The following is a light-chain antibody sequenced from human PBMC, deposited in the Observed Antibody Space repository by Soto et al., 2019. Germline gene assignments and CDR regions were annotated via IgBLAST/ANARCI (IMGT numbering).Light chain of an antibody. CDR1: NIGGHS. V-gene: IGLV3-21*02. J-gene: IGLJ3*02. CDR2: DDG. CDR3: QVWDDSDDRPWV. Sequence: SYELTQPPSVSVAPGQTAMITCGGDNIGGHSVHWYQQRPGQAPVLVVYDDGDRPSGIPERFAGSNSGNTATLTITRVEAGDEADYYCQVWDDSDDRPWVFGGGTQLTVL.